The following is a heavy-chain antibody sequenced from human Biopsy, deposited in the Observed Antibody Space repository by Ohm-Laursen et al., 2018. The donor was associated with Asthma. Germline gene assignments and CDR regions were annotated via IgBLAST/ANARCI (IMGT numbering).Heavy chain of an antibody. J-gene: IGHJ6*02. D-gene: IGHD5-12*01. CDR3: ASGYSCSDRIVYYYAGLEV. Sequence: SVKASCKASGDSFSNYAISCARLAPGQGLEWMGGLIPVLGTPDHAQLFEGRVTITADEATSTAYMELSSLSSEDTAVYYCASGYSCSDRIVYYYAGLEVWGQGTTVTVSS. CDR2: LIPVLGTP. V-gene: IGHV1-69*13. CDR1: GDSFSNYA.